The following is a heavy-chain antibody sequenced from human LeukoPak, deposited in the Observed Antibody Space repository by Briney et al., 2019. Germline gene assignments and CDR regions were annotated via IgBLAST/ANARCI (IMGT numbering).Heavy chain of an antibody. J-gene: IGHJ5*02. D-gene: IGHD2-15*01. CDR1: GFTFSSYS. CDR2: ISSSSSYI. V-gene: IGHV3-21*01. CDR3: ARDLGYCSGGSSHSAWFDP. Sequence: PGGSLRLSCAASGFTFSSYSMNWVRQAPGKGLEWVSSISSSSSYIYYADSVKGRFTIARDNAKNSLYLQMNSLRAEDTAVYYCARDLGYCSGGSSHSAWFDPWGQGTLVTVSS.